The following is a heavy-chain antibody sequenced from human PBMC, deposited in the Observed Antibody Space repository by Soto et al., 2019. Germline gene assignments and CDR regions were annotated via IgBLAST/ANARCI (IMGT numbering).Heavy chain of an antibody. CDR3: ARPLQLAVSGFDP. J-gene: IGHJ5*02. CDR1: GDSISSSSYY. V-gene: IGHV4-39*01. Sequence: SETLSLTCAVSGDSISSSSYYWAWIRQPPGKGLEWIGSIHYRANSYYSPSLKSRITISVDTSRNQISLRLSSVTAADTAVYYCARPLQLAVSGFDPWGQGTLVTVSS. CDR2: IHYRANS. D-gene: IGHD3-3*02.